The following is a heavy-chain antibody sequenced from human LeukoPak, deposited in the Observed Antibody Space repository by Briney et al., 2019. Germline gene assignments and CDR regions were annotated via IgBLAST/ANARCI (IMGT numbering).Heavy chain of an antibody. J-gene: IGHJ1*01. CDR1: GVTFSSYW. D-gene: IGHD2-2*02. Sequence: GGSLRLSCAASGVTFSSYWMHWVRQAPGKGLVWVSRINSDGSSTSYADSVKGRFTISRDNAKNTLYLQMNSLRAEDTAVYYCAGVGYCSSTSCYTGPFQHWGQGTLVTVSS. CDR3: AGVGYCSSTSCYTGPFQH. V-gene: IGHV3-74*01. CDR2: INSDGSST.